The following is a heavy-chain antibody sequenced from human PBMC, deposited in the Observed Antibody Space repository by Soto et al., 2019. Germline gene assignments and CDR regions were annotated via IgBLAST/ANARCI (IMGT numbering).Heavy chain of an antibody. Sequence: EVQLVESGGGLVKPGGSLRLSCAASGFTFSNAWMNWVRQAPGKGLEWVGRIKSKTDGGTTDYAAPVKGRFTISRDDSKNTLYLQMNSLKTEDTAVYYCTTEDYDIVTGYYSYFDYWGQGTLVTVSS. V-gene: IGHV3-15*07. D-gene: IGHD3-9*01. CDR3: TTEDYDIVTGYYSYFDY. CDR1: GFTFSNAW. J-gene: IGHJ4*02. CDR2: IKSKTDGGTT.